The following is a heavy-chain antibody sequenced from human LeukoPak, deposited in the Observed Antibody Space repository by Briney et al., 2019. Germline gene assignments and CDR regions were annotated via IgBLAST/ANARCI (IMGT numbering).Heavy chain of an antibody. CDR1: GFTFSSHG. J-gene: IGHJ3*02. CDR2: IWYDGSNT. D-gene: IGHD3-22*01. V-gene: IGHV3-33*01. CDR3: ARGEQYSYHSSGPKSSDALGI. Sequence: GGSLRLSCAASGFTFSSHGMHRVRQAPGKGLEWVGSIWYDGSNTYHADSVKGRFTISRDNPKNTLYLQMNSLRAEDTAVYYCARGEQYSYHSSGPKSSDALGIWGQGTMVTVSS.